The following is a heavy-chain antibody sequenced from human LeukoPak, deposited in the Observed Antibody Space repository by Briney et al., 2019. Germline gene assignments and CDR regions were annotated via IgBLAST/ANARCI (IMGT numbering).Heavy chain of an antibody. D-gene: IGHD4-17*01. CDR2: MNPNSGKT. CDR3: ARGDFGETNTAFDI. Sequence: ASVTVSCKTSGYTFTDYDIHGVRQAPGHGLEWMGWMNPNSGKTNYAQKLHGRVTFSRNTSLSVAYMELRGLRSEDAAVYFCARGDFGETNTAFDIWGQGTVVAVSS. J-gene: IGHJ3*02. V-gene: IGHV1-8*03. CDR1: GYTFTDYD.